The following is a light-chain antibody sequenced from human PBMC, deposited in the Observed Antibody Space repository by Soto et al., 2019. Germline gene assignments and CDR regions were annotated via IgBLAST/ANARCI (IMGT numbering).Light chain of an antibody. V-gene: IGKV3-20*01. CDR1: QSISGTY. CDR3: QHYCSSPST. Sequence: DTVLTQSPGTLSLTAGERATLSCRASQSISGTYLAWYQQKPGQSPRLLIYSASTRAPGIPDRFSGSGSGTDFTLTISRLEPEDFAVYYCQHYCSSPSTFGRGTKVEIK. J-gene: IGKJ1*01. CDR2: SAS.